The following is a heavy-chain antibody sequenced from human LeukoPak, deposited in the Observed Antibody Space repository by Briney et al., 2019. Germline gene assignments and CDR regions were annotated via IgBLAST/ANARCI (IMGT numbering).Heavy chain of an antibody. D-gene: IGHD3-16*01. CDR2: ISGLSSHI. V-gene: IGHV3-21*01. CDR3: GRAFPPLRTSSAGDL. CDR1: GFTFSDYD. Sequence: EGSLRLSCSASGFTFSDYDMTWVRQAPGKGLEWVSSISGLSSHIYYGDSVKGRFSISRDNAKNSLYLQMNSLGAEDTAVYYCGRAFPPLRTSSAGDLWGQGTLVTVSS. J-gene: IGHJ4*02.